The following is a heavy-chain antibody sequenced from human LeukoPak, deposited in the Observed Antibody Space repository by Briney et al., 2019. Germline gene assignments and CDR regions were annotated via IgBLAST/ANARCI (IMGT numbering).Heavy chain of an antibody. Sequence: GGSLRLSCAASGFTFSDYSMNWVRQAPGKGLEWISYIGIDSGNTNYSDSVKGRFTISGDKAKNSLYLQMNSLRVEDTAVYYCARDYKYAFDNWGQGTLVTVSS. J-gene: IGHJ4*01. CDR3: ARDYKYAFDN. CDR1: GFTFSDYS. D-gene: IGHD5-24*01. CDR2: IGIDSGNT. V-gene: IGHV3-48*01.